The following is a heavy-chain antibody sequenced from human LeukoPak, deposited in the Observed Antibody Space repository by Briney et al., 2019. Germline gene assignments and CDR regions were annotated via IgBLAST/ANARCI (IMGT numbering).Heavy chain of an antibody. CDR2: IYTSGST. CDR3: ARTPPSPLYCSSTSCYPRGESYFDY. CDR1: GGSISSYY. D-gene: IGHD2-2*01. V-gene: IGHV4-4*07. J-gene: IGHJ4*02. Sequence: SETLSLTCTVSGGSISSYYWSWIRQPAGKGLEWIGRIYTSGSTNYNPSLKSRVTMSVDTSKNQFSLKLSSVTAADTAVYYCARTPPSPLYCSSTSCYPRGESYFDYWGQGTLVTVSS.